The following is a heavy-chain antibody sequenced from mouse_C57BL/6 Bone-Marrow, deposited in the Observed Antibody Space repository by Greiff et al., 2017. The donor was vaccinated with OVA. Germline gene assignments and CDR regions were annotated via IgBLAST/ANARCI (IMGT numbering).Heavy chain of an antibody. D-gene: IGHD2-3*01. Sequence: QVQLQQSGAELVRPGTSVKMSCKASGYTFTNYWIGWAKQRPGHGLEWIGDIYPGGGYTNYNEKFKGKATLTADKSSSTAYMQFSSLTSEDSAIYYCAREGLRWLLYFDYWGQGTTLTVSS. CDR3: AREGLRWLLYFDY. V-gene: IGHV1-63*01. J-gene: IGHJ2*01. CDR1: GYTFTNYW. CDR2: IYPGGGYT.